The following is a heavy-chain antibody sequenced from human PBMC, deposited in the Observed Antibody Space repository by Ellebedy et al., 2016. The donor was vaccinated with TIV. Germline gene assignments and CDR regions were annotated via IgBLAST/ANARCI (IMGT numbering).Heavy chain of an antibody. CDR3: ARRTGVAVGATPFDY. CDR1: GYSFTSYW. CDR2: IYPGDSDT. Sequence: GESLKISCKGSGYSFTSYWIGWVRQMPGKGLEWMGIIYPGDSDTRHSPSFQGQVTISADKSISTAYLQWSSLKASDTAMYYCARRTGVAVGATPFDYWGQGTLVTVSS. V-gene: IGHV5-51*01. D-gene: IGHD1-26*01. J-gene: IGHJ4*02.